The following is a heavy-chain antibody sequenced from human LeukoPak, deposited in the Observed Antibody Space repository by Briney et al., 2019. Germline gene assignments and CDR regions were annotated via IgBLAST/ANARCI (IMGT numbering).Heavy chain of an antibody. CDR3: ARDRIAAAGTDYDY. D-gene: IGHD6-13*01. Sequence: HPGGSLRLSCAASGFTFSSYWMTWIHQAPGKGLEWVANIKGDESAKYYVDSVKGRFTISRDNAYNLLYLQMNSLRAEDTAVYYCARDRIAAAGTDYDYWGQGALVTVSS. J-gene: IGHJ4*02. CDR1: GFTFSSYW. V-gene: IGHV3-7*01. CDR2: IKGDESAK.